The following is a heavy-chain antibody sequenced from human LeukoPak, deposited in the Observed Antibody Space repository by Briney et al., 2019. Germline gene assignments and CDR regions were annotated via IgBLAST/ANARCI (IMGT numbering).Heavy chain of an antibody. V-gene: IGHV1-18*01. CDR2: ISAYNGNT. D-gene: IGHD6-13*01. CDR1: GYTFTSWG. J-gene: IGHJ4*02. CDR3: AIIAAARTFDY. Sequence: ASVKVSCKASGYTFTSWGISWVRQAPGQGLEWMGWISAYNGNTNYAQKLQGRVTMTTDTSTSTAYMELRSLRSDDTAVYYCAIIAAARTFDYWGQGTLVTVSS.